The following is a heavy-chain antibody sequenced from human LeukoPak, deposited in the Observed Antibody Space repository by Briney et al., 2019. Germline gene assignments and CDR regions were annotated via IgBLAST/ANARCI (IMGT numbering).Heavy chain of an antibody. CDR3: AREYNYDSSGYCQFGY. CDR1: GDSVSNNRAT. D-gene: IGHD3-22*01. Sequence: SQTLSLTCAISGDSVSNNRATWNWIGQSPSRGLEWLGRTYYRSKWYNEYAVSVESRITINPDTSKNQFSLQLNSVTPEDTAVYYCAREYNYDSSGYCQFGYWGQGTLVTVSS. V-gene: IGHV6-1*01. CDR2: TYYRSKWYN. J-gene: IGHJ4*02.